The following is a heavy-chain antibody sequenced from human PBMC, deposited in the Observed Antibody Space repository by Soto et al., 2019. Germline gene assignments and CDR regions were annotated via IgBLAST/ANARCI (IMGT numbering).Heavy chain of an antibody. Sequence: QVQLQESGPGLVKPSQTLSLTCTVSGGSISSGGYYWSWIRQHPGKGLEWIGYIYYSGSTYYNPSRKSRVTISVDTSKNQFSLKLSSVTAADTAVYYCARGGCSGGSCYADYWGQGTLVTVSS. J-gene: IGHJ4*02. CDR1: GGSISSGGYY. D-gene: IGHD2-15*01. V-gene: IGHV4-31*03. CDR2: IYYSGST. CDR3: ARGGCSGGSCYADY.